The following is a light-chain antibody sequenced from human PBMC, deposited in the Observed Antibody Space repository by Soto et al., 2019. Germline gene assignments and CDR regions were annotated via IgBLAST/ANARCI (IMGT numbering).Light chain of an antibody. CDR2: DAS. J-gene: IGKJ4*01. CDR1: QSVSSY. Sequence: EMVLTQSPATLSLSPGERATLSCRASQSVSSYLAWYQQKPGQDPRLLIYDASNRATVITARFSGSGSGTDFTPTISSLEPEDFAVYYCQQRSNWHPLTFGGGTKVEIK. CDR3: QQRSNWHPLT. V-gene: IGKV3-11*01.